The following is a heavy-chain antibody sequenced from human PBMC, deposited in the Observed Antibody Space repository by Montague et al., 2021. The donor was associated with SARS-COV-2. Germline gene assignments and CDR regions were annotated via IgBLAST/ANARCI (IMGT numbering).Heavy chain of an antibody. J-gene: IGHJ6*02. CDR2: IYTSGST. V-gene: IGHV4-4*07. Sequence: SETLSLTCTVSGGSISSYYWSWIRQPAGKGLEWIGRIYTSGSTNYNPSLKSRVTMSVDTSKNQFSLKLSSVTAADTAVYYCARDEQYFDWSHYYYYGMDVWGQGTTVTVSS. CDR1: GGSISSYY. CDR3: ARDEQYFDWSHYYYYGMDV. D-gene: IGHD3-9*01.